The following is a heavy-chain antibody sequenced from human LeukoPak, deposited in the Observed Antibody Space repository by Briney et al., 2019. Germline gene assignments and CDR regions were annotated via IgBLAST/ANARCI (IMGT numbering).Heavy chain of an antibody. CDR2: INAGNGNT. CDR3: ARVLGNSVFDY. Sequence: ASVKVYCKASGYTFTSYAMHWVRQAPGQRLEWMGWINAGNGNTKYSQKFQGRVTITRDTSASTAYMELSSLRSEDTAVYYCARVLGNSVFDYWGQGTLVTVSS. CDR1: GYTFTSYA. D-gene: IGHD4-23*01. V-gene: IGHV1-3*01. J-gene: IGHJ4*02.